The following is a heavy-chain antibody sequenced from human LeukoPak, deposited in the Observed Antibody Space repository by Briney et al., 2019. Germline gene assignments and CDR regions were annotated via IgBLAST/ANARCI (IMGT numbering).Heavy chain of an antibody. J-gene: IGHJ4*02. CDR3: ARGRVAYSAYYFDY. CDR2: IYYTGNT. CDR1: GDSITNYF. D-gene: IGHD2-15*01. V-gene: IGHV4-59*01. Sequence: PSETLSLTCTVSGDSITNYFWSWIRQPPGKGLEWIGYIYYTGNTNYKPSLKSRVTMSVDTSTTQFSLRLRSVTAADTAVYKCARGRVAYSAYYFDYWGRGTLVTVSS.